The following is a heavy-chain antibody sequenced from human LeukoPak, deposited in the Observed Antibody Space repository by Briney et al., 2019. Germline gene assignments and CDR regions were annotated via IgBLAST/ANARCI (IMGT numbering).Heavy chain of an antibody. CDR2: ISSTGGST. CDR3: VRDTSYCSGGRCFATYSFDY. V-gene: IGHV3-64D*09. D-gene: IGHD2-15*01. CDR1: GXTFSNYA. Sequence: GGSLRLSFSASGXTFSNYAMHWVRQAPGKGLECISTISSTGGSTYYADSVKGRFTISRDNSKNTLFLQMSSLRPEDTAVYYCVRDTSYCSGGRCFATYSFDYWGQGTRVTASS. J-gene: IGHJ4*02.